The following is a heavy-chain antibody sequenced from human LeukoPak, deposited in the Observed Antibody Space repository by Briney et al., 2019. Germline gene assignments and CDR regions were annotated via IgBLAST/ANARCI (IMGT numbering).Heavy chain of an antibody. V-gene: IGHV3-7*04. CDR2: VKEDGSEK. Sequence: PGGSLRLSCAASGFTFSTYWMSWVRQAPGKGLEWVANVKEDGSEKYYVDSVKGRFPISRDNAKNSLYLQMNSLRAEDTAVYYCARGRGFEYWGQGTLVTVSS. J-gene: IGHJ4*02. CDR1: GFTFSTYW. CDR3: ARGRGFEY.